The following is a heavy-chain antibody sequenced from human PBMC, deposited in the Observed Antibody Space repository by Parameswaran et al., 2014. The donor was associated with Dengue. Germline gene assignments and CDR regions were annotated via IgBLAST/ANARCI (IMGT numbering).Heavy chain of an antibody. CDR2: IYYSGST. D-gene: IGHD2-2*01. Sequence: LSCTVSGGSISSGGYYWSWIRQHPGKGLEWIGYIYYSGSTYYNPSLKSRVTISVDTSKNQFSLKLSSVTAADTAVYYCARDARTRGGGPAAIPYGMDVWGQGTTVTVSS. V-gene: IGHV4-31*03. J-gene: IGHJ6*02. CDR1: GGSISSGGYY. CDR3: ARDARTRGGGPAAIPYGMDV.